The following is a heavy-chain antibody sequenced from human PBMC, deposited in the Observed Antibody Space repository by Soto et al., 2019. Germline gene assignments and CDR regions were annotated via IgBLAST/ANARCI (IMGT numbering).Heavy chain of an antibody. Sequence: ASVKVSCKASGYTFTSYGISWVRQAPGQGLEWMGWISAYNGNTNYAQKLQGRVTITTDTSTSTAYMELRSLRSDDPDVYYCARSYYDSSGYFDYFDYWGQGTLVTVSS. CDR1: GYTFTSYG. J-gene: IGHJ4*02. CDR2: ISAYNGNT. CDR3: ARSYYDSSGYFDYFDY. D-gene: IGHD3-22*01. V-gene: IGHV1-18*01.